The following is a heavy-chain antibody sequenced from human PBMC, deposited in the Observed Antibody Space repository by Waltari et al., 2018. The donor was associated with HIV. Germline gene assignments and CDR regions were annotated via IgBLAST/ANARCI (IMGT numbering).Heavy chain of an antibody. J-gene: IGHJ6*02. D-gene: IGHD3-10*01. CDR2: LSYEVSKK. CDR3: VKDTHYGSGAYGMDV. V-gene: IGHV3-30*18. Sequence: QVQLVESGGGVVQPGRSLRLSCAASGFTFSSYGMHWVRQAPGKGLAWVASLSYEVSKKYYSDAVKGRFTSSRDNSKNTLYLQMNSLRAEDTAVYYCVKDTHYGSGAYGMDVWGQGTTVTVSS. CDR1: GFTFSSYG.